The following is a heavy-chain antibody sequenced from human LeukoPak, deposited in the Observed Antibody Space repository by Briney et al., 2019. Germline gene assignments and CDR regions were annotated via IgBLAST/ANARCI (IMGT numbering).Heavy chain of an antibody. D-gene: IGHD2-2*01. V-gene: IGHV4-39*07. Sequence: NPSETLSLTCTVSGGSISSSSYYWGWIRQPPGKGLEWIGSIYYSGSTYYNPSLKSRVTISVDTSKNQFSLKLSSVTAADTAVYYCARVGRAAIHYMDVWGKRTTVTVSS. J-gene: IGHJ6*03. CDR2: IYYSGST. CDR1: GGSISSSSYY. CDR3: ARVGRAAIHYMDV.